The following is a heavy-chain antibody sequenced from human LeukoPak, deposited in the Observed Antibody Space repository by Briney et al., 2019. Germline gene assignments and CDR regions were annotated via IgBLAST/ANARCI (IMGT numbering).Heavy chain of an antibody. CDR3: ARDRGYDSSGYYYILWFDY. D-gene: IGHD3-22*01. CDR2: IIPIFGTA. V-gene: IGHV1-69*13. CDR1: GGTFSSYA. Sequence: SVTVSCKASGGTFSSYAISWVRQAPGQGLEWMGGIIPIFGTANYAQKFQGRVTITADESTSTAYMELSSLRSEDTAVYYCARDRGYDSSGYYYILWFDYWGQGTLVTVSS. J-gene: IGHJ4*02.